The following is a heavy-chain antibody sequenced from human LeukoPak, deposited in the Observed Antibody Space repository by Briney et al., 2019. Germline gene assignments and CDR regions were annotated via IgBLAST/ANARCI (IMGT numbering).Heavy chain of an antibody. D-gene: IGHD3-22*01. J-gene: IGHJ4*02. V-gene: IGHV4-59*01. CDR2: IYYSGST. Sequence: SETLSLTFTVSGGSISSYYWSWIRQPPGKGLEWIGYIYYSGSTNYNPSLKSRVTISVDTSKNQFSLKLSSVTAADTAVYYCARGGGDYYDSSGYYYWGQGTLVTVSS. CDR1: GGSISSYY. CDR3: ARGGGDYYDSSGYYY.